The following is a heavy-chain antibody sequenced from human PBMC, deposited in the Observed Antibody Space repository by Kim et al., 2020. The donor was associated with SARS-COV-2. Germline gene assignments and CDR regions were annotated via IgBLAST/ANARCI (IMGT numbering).Heavy chain of an antibody. J-gene: IGHJ4*02. CDR3: ARDQVRGVSFDY. V-gene: IGHV4-39*07. CDR2: IYYSGST. CDR1: GCSISSSSYY. D-gene: IGHD3-10*01. Sequence: SETLSLTCTVSGCSISSSSYYWGWIRQPPGKGLEWIGSIYYSGSTYYNPSLKSLVTISVDTSKNQFSLKLSSVTAADTAVYYCARDQVRGVSFDYWGQGTLVTVSS.